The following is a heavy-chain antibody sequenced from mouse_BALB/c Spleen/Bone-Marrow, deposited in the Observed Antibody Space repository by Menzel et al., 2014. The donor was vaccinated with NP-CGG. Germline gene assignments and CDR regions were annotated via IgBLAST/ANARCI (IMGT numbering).Heavy chain of an antibody. CDR1: GFNIKDTY. Sequence: DVKLMEAGAELVKPGASVKLSCTASGFNIKDTYIHWVKQRPEQGLEWIGRIDPANADTKYGPKFQGKATITADTSSNTVYLQFISLTSEDTAIYYCVRAARTFDYWGQGTTLTVSS. CDR3: VRAARTFDY. V-gene: IGHV14-3*02. J-gene: IGHJ2*01. CDR2: IDPANADT. D-gene: IGHD3-1*01.